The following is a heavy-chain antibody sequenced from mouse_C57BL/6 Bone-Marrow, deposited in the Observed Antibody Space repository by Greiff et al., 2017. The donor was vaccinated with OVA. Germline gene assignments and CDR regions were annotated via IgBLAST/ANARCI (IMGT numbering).Heavy chain of an antibody. D-gene: IGHD1-1*01. V-gene: IGHV3-6*01. J-gene: IGHJ2*01. CDR3: ARGGTTVVVDY. CDR2: ISYDGSN. CDR1: GYSITSGYY. Sequence: VQLKESGPGLVKPSQSLSLTCSVTGYSITSGYYWNWIRQFPGNKLEWMGYISYDGSNNYNPSLKNRISITRDTSKNQFFLKLNSVTTEDTATYYCARGGTTVVVDYWGQGTTLTVSS.